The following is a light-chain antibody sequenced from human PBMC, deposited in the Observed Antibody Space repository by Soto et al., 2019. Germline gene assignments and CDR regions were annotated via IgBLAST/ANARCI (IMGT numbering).Light chain of an antibody. J-gene: IGKJ5*01. Sequence: EVVLTQSPGTLSFSPGERATLSCRASQSVTSSDLAWYQQKPGQAPRLLISGASSRATGIPDRFSGSGSGIDFALTISRLEPEDFAVYYCQKYGDSSITFGQGTRLEI. CDR1: QSVTSSD. CDR3: QKYGDSSIT. V-gene: IGKV3-20*01. CDR2: GAS.